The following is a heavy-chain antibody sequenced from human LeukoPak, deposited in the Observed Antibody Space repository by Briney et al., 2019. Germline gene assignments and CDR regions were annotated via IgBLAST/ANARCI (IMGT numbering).Heavy chain of an antibody. CDR1: GGTFSSYA. CDR2: ITPIFGTA. Sequence: ASVKVSCKASGGTFSSYAISWVRQAPGQGLEWVGGITPIFGTANYAQKFQGRVTITADESTSTAYMELSSLRSEDTAVYYCASPVAGTRYFDYWGQGTLVTVSS. J-gene: IGHJ4*02. D-gene: IGHD6-19*01. CDR3: ASPVAGTRYFDY. V-gene: IGHV1-69*13.